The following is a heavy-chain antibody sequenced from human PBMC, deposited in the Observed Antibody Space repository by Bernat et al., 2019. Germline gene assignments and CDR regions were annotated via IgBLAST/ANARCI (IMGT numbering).Heavy chain of an antibody. D-gene: IGHD6-19*01. CDR2: IIPIFGTA. CDR3: AGALGAVAGTGGGSGYFDY. V-gene: IGHV1-69*01. CDR1: GGTFSSYA. J-gene: IGHJ4*02. Sequence: QVQLVQSGAEVKKPGSSVKVSCKASGGTFSSYAISWVRQAPGQGLEWMGGIIPIFGTANYAQKFQGRVTITADESTSTAFVELSSLRSEDTAVYYCAGALGAVAGTGGGSGYFDYWGQGTLVTVSS.